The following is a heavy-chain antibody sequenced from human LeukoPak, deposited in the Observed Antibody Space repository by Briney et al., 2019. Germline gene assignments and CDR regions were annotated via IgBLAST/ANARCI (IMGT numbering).Heavy chain of an antibody. D-gene: IGHD3-16*01. CDR3: VREFSGGYFDY. J-gene: IGHJ4*02. CDR2: IIPILGIA. V-gene: IGHV1-69*04. CDR1: GGTFSSYA. Sequence: SVKVSCKASGGTFSSYAISWVRQAPGQGLEWMGRIIPILGIANYAQKFQGRVTMTRDMSTSTVYMELSSPKSEDTAVYYCVREFSGGYFDYWGQGTLVTVSS.